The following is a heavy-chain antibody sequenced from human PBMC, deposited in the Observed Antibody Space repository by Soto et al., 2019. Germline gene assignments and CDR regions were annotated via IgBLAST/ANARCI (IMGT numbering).Heavy chain of an antibody. D-gene: IGHD5-12*01. CDR2: IYWDDDK. V-gene: IGHV2-5*02. Sequence: QITVKESGLTLVKPTETLTLTCTFSGFTLSTNGMGMGRIRQPPGKALEWLALIYWDDDKRYSPSLRSRLTIIKDTSKNQVDLTMTNMDPVDTGTYYSARLTRGVYDLDRLWEKFDYWGQGTLVTVSS. J-gene: IGHJ4*02. CDR3: ARLTRGVYDLDRLWEKFDY. CDR1: GFTLSTNGMG.